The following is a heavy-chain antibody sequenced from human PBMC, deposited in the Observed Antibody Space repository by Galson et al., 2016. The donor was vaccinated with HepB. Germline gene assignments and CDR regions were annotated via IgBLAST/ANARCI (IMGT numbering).Heavy chain of an antibody. D-gene: IGHD6-19*01. CDR3: AKGSYSSGSAVNWFDP. CDR2: ISGGGVNT. Sequence: RLSCAVSGVSVSSYAMNWVRQAPGKGLEWVSRISGGGVNTYYGDSVEGRFTISRDNSKNTLYLQMNSLRVEDTALYYCAKGSYSSGSAVNWFDPWGQGTLVTVSS. CDR1: GVSVSSYA. V-gene: IGHV3-23*01. J-gene: IGHJ5*02.